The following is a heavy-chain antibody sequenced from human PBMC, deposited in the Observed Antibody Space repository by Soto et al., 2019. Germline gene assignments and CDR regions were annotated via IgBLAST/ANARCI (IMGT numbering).Heavy chain of an antibody. V-gene: IGHV4-59*12. D-gene: IGHD5-12*01. CDR2: SYYSGST. Sequence: SETLSLTCTVSGGSISSYYWSWIRQPQGKGQEWIGYSYYSGSTYYNPSLKSRVTISVDTSKNQFSLKLSSVTAADKAVYYCASDGMATIQEFPTDYWGQGTLVTVSS. CDR3: ASDGMATIQEFPTDY. J-gene: IGHJ4*02. CDR1: GGSISSYY.